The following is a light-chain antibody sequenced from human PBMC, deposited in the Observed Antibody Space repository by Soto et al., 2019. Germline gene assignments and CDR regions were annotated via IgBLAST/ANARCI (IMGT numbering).Light chain of an antibody. Sequence: EIVLTQSPATVSLSPGERATLSCRASQRVSGYLAWYQHKPGQAPRLLISDASNRAAGIPARFSGSGSDTDFTLTISSLAPEDSAAYYCQQLSNRPLTCGGGTKVEIK. CDR3: QQLSNRPLT. J-gene: IGKJ4*01. CDR1: QRVSGY. V-gene: IGKV3-11*01. CDR2: DAS.